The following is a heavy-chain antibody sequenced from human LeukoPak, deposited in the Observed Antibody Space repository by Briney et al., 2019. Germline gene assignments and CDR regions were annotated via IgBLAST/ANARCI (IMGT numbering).Heavy chain of an antibody. CDR3: ARDGGRYYGSGSYYNPFDY. D-gene: IGHD3-10*01. CDR2: INPSGGST. V-gene: IGHV1-46*01. J-gene: IGHJ4*02. Sequence: ASVKVSCKVSGYALTELSMDWVRQAPGQGLEWMGIINPSGGSTSYAQKFQGRVTMTRDTSTSTVYMELSSLRSEDTAVYYCARDGGRYYGSGSYYNPFDYWGQGTLVTVSS. CDR1: GYALTELS.